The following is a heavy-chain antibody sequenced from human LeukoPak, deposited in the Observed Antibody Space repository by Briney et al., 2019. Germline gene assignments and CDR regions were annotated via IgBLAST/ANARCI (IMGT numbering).Heavy chain of an antibody. J-gene: IGHJ3*02. Sequence: ASVKVSCKASGYTFTSYYMHWVRQAPGQALEWMGIIDPSGGSTSYAQKFQGRVTMTRDTSTSTVYMELSSLRSEDTAVYYCATSAGYSSGWYSGGHAFDIWGQGTMVTVSS. CDR2: IDPSGGST. V-gene: IGHV1-46*01. D-gene: IGHD6-19*01. CDR3: ATSAGYSSGWYSGGHAFDI. CDR1: GYTFTSYY.